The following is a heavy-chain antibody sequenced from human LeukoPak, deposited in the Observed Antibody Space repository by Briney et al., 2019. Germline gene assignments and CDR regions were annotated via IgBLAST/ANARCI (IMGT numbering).Heavy chain of an antibody. CDR3: ARTYYDFWSGYYRRIWFDP. Sequence: SETLSLTCTVSGGSISSYYWSWIRQPPGKGLEWIGYIYYSGSTNYNPSLKSRVTISVDTSKNQFFLKLSSVTAADTAVYYCARTYYDFWSGYYRRIWFDPWGQGTLVTVSS. V-gene: IGHV4-59*08. D-gene: IGHD3-3*01. J-gene: IGHJ5*02. CDR1: GGSISSYY. CDR2: IYYSGST.